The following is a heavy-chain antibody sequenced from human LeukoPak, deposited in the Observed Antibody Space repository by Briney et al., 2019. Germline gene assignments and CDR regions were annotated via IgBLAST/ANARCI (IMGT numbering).Heavy chain of an antibody. CDR2: IYSGGST. Sequence: QPGGSLRLSCAASGFTVSSNYMTWVRQAPGKGLEWVSVIYSGGSTYYADSVKGRFTISRDNSKNTLYLQMNSLRVEDTAVYYCARDRSGSYDYWGQGTLVTVSS. D-gene: IGHD1-26*01. CDR3: ARDRSGSYDY. V-gene: IGHV3-66*01. CDR1: GFTVSSNY. J-gene: IGHJ4*02.